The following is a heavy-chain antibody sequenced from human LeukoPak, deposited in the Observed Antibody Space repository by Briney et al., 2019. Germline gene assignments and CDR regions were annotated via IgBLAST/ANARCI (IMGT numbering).Heavy chain of an antibody. Sequence: PGGSLRLSCADSGLTVSTNYTYWVRQAPGRGLEWVSVVYSGGGTYYADSVKGRFTISRDNSKKRLYLQMNSLRAEDTAVYYCTAGSSGVFDYWGQGTLVTVSS. CDR3: TAGSSGVFDY. J-gene: IGHJ4*02. D-gene: IGHD3-22*01. CDR2: VYSGGGT. V-gene: IGHV3-53*01. CDR1: GLTVSTNY.